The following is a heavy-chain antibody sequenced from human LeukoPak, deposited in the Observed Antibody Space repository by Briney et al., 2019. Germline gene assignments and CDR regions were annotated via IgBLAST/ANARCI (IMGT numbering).Heavy chain of an antibody. Sequence: GGSLRLSCAASGFTFSSYSMQWVRQAPGKGLEWVSHISSSGSTIYYADSVKGRSTISRDNGKESLYLQMSSLRDEDTAVYYCVFPYWQDLDHWGQGTLVTVSS. D-gene: IGHD2-15*01. CDR2: ISSSGSTI. CDR3: VFPYWQDLDH. CDR1: GFTFSSYS. V-gene: IGHV3-48*02. J-gene: IGHJ4*02.